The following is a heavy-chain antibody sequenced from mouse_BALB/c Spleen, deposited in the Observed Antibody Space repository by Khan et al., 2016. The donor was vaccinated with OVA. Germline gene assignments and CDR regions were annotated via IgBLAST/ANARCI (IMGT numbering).Heavy chain of an antibody. Sequence: VQLQQSGAELVKPGASVKLSCTASGFTFKDYYMHWVKQRPEQGLEWIGWIDPANGNTKYNPKFQGKATITADKSSNTAYLQLSSLTSEDSAVYYYGWINSWGQGTLVTVSA. CDR1: GFTFKDYY. CDR3: GWINS. V-gene: IGHV14-3*02. CDR2: IDPANGNT. J-gene: IGHJ2*01.